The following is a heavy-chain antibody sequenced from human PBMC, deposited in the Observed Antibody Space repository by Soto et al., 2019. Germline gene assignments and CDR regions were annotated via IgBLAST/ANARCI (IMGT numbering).Heavy chain of an antibody. J-gene: IGHJ4*02. CDR1: GGSISSSSYY. CDR2: IYYSGST. Sequence: SETLSLTCTVSGGSISSSSYYWGWIRQPPGKGLEWIGSIYYSGSTYYNPSLKSRVTTSVDTSKNQFSLKLSSVTAADTAVYYCARLYGDYVYYFDYWGQGTLVTSPQ. V-gene: IGHV4-39*01. CDR3: ARLYGDYVYYFDY. D-gene: IGHD4-17*01.